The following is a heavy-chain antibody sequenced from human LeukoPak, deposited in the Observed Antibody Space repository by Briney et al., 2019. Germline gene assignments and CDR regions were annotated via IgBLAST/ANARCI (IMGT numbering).Heavy chain of an antibody. CDR3: APSRTYRFDY. CDR2: FDVAETDT. V-gene: IGHV1-24*01. D-gene: IGHD3/OR15-3a*01. J-gene: IGHJ4*02. CDR1: GYTLSELS. Sequence: ASVKVSCKVSGYTLSELSMHWVRQSPGKGLEWMGGFDVAETDTIYAQKFQGRVTMTEDTSTDTAYMELNSPSSEDTAVYYCAPSRTYRFDYWGRGTLVTVSS.